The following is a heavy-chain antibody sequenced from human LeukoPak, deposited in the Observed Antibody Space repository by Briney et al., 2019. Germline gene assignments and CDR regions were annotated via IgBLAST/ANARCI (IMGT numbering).Heavy chain of an antibody. J-gene: IGHJ6*02. D-gene: IGHD6-19*01. Sequence: QSGGSLRLSCAASGFTFSSYWMHWVRQTPGRGLEWVSVIYSDGTTKYADSAKGRFTISRDNSKSMVYLQMDRLRAEDTAVYYCARCKGGWSDHFYGMDVWGQGTTVTVSS. CDR3: ARCKGGWSDHFYGMDV. V-gene: IGHV3-53*01. CDR1: GFTFSSYW. CDR2: IYSDGTT.